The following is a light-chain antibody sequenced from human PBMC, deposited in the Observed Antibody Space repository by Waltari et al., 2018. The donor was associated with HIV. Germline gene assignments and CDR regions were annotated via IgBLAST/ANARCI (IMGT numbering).Light chain of an antibody. Sequence: SYELTQPPSVSVSPGQTASITCSGDKLGDKYACWYQQKPGQSPVLVIYQDSKRPSGIPERFSGPNSGNTATLTISGTQAMDEADYCCQAWDSSTVVFGGGTKLTVL. CDR3: QAWDSSTVV. CDR1: KLGDKY. J-gene: IGLJ2*01. CDR2: QDS. V-gene: IGLV3-1*01.